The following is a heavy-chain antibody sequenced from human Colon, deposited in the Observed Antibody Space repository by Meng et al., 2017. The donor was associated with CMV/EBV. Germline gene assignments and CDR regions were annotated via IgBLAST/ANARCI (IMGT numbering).Heavy chain of an antibody. CDR3: ARVEYQLLSVDY. CDR2: INPNSGGT. J-gene: IGHJ4*02. CDR1: GYTFTGYY. Sequence: ASVKVSCKASGYTFTGYYMHWVRQAPGQGLEWMGWINPNSGGTNYEQKFQGRVTMTRDTSISTAYMELSRLRSDDTAVYYCARVEYQLLSVDYWGQGTLVTVSS. V-gene: IGHV1-2*02. D-gene: IGHD2-2*01.